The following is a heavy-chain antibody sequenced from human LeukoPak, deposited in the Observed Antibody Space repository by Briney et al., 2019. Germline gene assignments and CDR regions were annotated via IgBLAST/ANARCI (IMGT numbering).Heavy chain of an antibody. CDR2: IRSRAYGGTP. CDR1: GFTFGAYA. CDR3: TRDDYYGGGSYDY. J-gene: IGHJ4*02. V-gene: IGHV3-49*04. D-gene: IGHD3-10*01. Sequence: GRSLRLSCTAYGFTFGAYAMSWVRQDAGKGLESVGFIRSRAYGGTPEYGVSVKGRLTISRNDSKSIGYLQMSSLKTDDTAVYCWTRDDYYGGGSYDYWGQGTLVTVSS.